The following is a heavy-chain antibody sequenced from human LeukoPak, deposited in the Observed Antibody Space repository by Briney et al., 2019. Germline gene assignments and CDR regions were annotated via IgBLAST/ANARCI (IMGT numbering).Heavy chain of an antibody. CDR2: INYSGST. V-gene: IGHV4-30-4*01. CDR3: ARHGSGSTWFDP. Sequence: SETLSLTCTVSGGSISSDNYQWSWIRQPPGTGLEWIGYINYSGSTYYSPSLKSRVTISVDTSKNQFFLKLSSVTAADTAVYYCARHGSGSTWFDPWGQGTLVTVSS. J-gene: IGHJ5*02. D-gene: IGHD3-10*01. CDR1: GGSISSDNYQ.